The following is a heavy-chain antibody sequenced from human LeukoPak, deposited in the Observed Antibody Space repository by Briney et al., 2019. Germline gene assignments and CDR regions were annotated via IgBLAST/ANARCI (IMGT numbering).Heavy chain of an antibody. J-gene: IGHJ5*02. D-gene: IGHD5-24*01. V-gene: IGHV3-23*01. Sequence: PGGSLRLSCAASGFTFSSCAMNWVRQAPGKGLEWVSGISGSGGITHYADSVRGRFTISRDNFKNTLDLQMNSLRAEDTAVYYCARDRGRRDGYNSWGQGTLVTVSS. CDR1: GFTFSSCA. CDR3: ARDRGRRDGYNS. CDR2: ISGSGGIT.